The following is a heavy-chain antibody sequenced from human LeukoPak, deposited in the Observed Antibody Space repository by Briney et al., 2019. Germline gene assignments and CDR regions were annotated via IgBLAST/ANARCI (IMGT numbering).Heavy chain of an antibody. CDR2: IYYSGST. CDR1: GGSVSSGSYY. J-gene: IGHJ4*02. D-gene: IGHD1-26*01. V-gene: IGHV4-61*01. CDR3: ASSIVGATPDY. Sequence: SETLSLTCTVSGGSVSSGSYYWSWIRQPPGKGLDWIRHIYYSGSTNYNPSLKSRVTISVDTSKNQFSLKLSSVTAADTAVYYCASSIVGATPDYWGQGTLVTVSS.